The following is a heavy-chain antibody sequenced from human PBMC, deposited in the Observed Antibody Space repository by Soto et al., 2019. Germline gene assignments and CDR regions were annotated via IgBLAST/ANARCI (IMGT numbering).Heavy chain of an antibody. D-gene: IGHD6-19*01. CDR1: GFAVSRNY. V-gene: IGHV3-53*01. Sequence: EVQLVESGGGLIQPGGSLRLSCAASGFAVSRNYRTWVRQAPGKGLEWVSVIYGGGTTYYADSVKGRFTISRDTSKNTLYLQMNSLRAEDTAVYYCVQTTGWPGFDFWGQGTLVTVSS. CDR2: IYGGGTT. CDR3: VQTTGWPGFDF. J-gene: IGHJ4*02.